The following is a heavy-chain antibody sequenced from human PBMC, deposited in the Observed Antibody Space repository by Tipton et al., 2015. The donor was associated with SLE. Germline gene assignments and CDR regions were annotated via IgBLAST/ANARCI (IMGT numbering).Heavy chain of an antibody. J-gene: IGHJ6*02. CDR2: INHSGST. CDR1: GGSFSGYY. CDR3: TRGPYCSVDSCYRGMDV. V-gene: IGHV4-34*01. Sequence: TLSLTCAVYGGSFSGYYWSWIRQPPGKGLEWIGEINHSGSTNYNPSLKSRVTISVDTPKNQFSLNLRSGTAADTAVYYCTRGPYCSVDSCYRGMDVWGQGTTVTVSS. D-gene: IGHD2-15*01.